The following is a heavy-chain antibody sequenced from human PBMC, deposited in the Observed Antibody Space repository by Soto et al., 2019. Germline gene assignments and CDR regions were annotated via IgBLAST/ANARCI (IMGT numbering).Heavy chain of an antibody. CDR1: GFTVSNNY. CDR3: AMQPGGGGY. CDR2: IYSGGYT. J-gene: IGHJ4*02. D-gene: IGHD3-10*01. Sequence: EVQLVESGGGLIQPGGSLRLSCAVSGFTVSNNYMSWVRQAPGKGLEGVSVIYSGGYTAYGDSVKGRFTISRDNSKNTLILQTEGRGSRGPAVSYCAMQPGGGGYWGQGTLVTVSS. V-gene: IGHV3-53*01.